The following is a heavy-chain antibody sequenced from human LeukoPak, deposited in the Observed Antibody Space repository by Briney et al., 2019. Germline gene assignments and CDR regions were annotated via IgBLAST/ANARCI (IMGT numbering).Heavy chain of an antibody. D-gene: IGHD3-22*01. V-gene: IGHV3-7*01. J-gene: IGHJ4*02. Sequence: GGSLRLSCAASGLTFSNYWMGWVRQAPGKGLEWVANIKQYGSEKYHLDSVKGRFTISRDDAEKALYLQMSSLRVEDTAVYYCAALTAAGYDSSGYFTYWGQGTLVTVSS. CDR3: AALTAAGYDSSGYFTY. CDR2: IKQYGSEK. CDR1: GLTFSNYW.